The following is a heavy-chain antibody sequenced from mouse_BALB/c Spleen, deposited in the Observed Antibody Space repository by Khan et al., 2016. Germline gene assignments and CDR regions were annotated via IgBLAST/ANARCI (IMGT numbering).Heavy chain of an antibody. V-gene: IGHV14-4*02. CDR3: NAMYYGNDVYFDY. J-gene: IGHJ2*01. CDR1: VFNIKDYY. Sequence: VQLQQSGAELVRSGASVKLSCTAAVFNIKDYYMHWVKQRPEQGLEWIGWIDPENGDTEYAPKFQGKATMTADTSSNAAYLQFSSLTSEDSAVYYYNAMYYGNDVYFDYWGQGTTLTVSS. CDR2: IDPENGDT. D-gene: IGHD1-1*01.